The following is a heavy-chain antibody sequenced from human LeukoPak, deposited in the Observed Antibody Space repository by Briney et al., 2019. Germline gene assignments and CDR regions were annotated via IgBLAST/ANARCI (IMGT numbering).Heavy chain of an antibody. D-gene: IGHD6-13*01. CDR3: ARVKSSSLYYFDY. V-gene: IGHV3-23*01. J-gene: IGHJ4*02. CDR1: GFTFSSYA. CDR2: ISGSGGST. Sequence: PGGSLRLSCAASGFTFSSYAMSWVRQAPGKGLEWVSAISGSGGSTYYADSVKGRFTISRDNSKNTLYLQMNSLRAEDTAVYYCARVKSSSLYYFDYWGQGTLVTVSS.